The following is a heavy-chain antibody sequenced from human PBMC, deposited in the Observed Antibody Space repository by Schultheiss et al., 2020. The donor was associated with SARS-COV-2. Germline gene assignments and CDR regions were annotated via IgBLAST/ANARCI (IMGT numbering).Heavy chain of an antibody. V-gene: IGHV4-4*07. CDR1: GGSISNYY. CDR2: IYTSGST. D-gene: IGHD6-19*01. CDR3: ARDRAGALYYFDY. Sequence: SQTLSLTCTVSGGSISNYYWSWIRQPAGKGLEWIGRIYTSGSTNYNPTLKSRDTMSVDTSKNQFSRKLSSVTAADTAVYYCARDRAGALYYFDYWGQGTLVTVAS. J-gene: IGHJ4*02.